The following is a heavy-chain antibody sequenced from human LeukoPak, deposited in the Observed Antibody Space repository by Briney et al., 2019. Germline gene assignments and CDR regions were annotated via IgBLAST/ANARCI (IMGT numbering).Heavy chain of an antibody. D-gene: IGHD2-2*01. CDR1: GGSISSSSYY. CDR2: IYYSGST. J-gene: IGHJ5*02. V-gene: IGHV4-39*01. CDR3: ASRLDCSSTSCYDVEDWFDP. Sequence: SETLSLTCTVSGGSISSSSYYWGWIRQPPGKGLEWIGSIYYSGSTYYNPSLKSRVTISVDTPKNQFSLKLSSVTAADTAVYYCASRLDCSSTSCYDVEDWFDPWGQGTLVTVSS.